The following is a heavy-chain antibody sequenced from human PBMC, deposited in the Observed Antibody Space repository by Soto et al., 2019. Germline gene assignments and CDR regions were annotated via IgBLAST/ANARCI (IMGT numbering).Heavy chain of an antibody. CDR1: DGSINNGDW. CDR3: ATRGIVGPIY. V-gene: IGHV4-4*02. Sequence: QVQLQESGTGLVEPSGTLSLTCNVYDGSINNGDWCSWVRQPPGKGLEWIGEVYHNGNTNYNASLXGRVTVSVDKSRNQFSLRLTSVTPADTAVYYCATRGIVGPIYWGQGTLVTVSS. CDR2: VYHNGNT. J-gene: IGHJ4*02. D-gene: IGHD1-26*01.